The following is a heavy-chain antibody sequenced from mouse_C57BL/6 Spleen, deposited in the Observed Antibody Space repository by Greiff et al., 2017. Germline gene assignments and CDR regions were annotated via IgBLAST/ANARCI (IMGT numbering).Heavy chain of an antibody. D-gene: IGHD4-1*01. CDR1: GFTFSSYT. V-gene: IGHV5-9*01. J-gene: IGHJ2*01. CDR2: ISGGGGNT. CDR3: ARHSRLGHYIDY. Sequence: DVQLVESGGGLVKPGGSLKLSCAASGFTFSSYTMSWVRQTPEKRLEWVATISGGGGNTYYPDSVKGRFTISRDNAKNTLYLQMSSLRSEDTALDYCARHSRLGHYIDYWGQGTTLTVSS.